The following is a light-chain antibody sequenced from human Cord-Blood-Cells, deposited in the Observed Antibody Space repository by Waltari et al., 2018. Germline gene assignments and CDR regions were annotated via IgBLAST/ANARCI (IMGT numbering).Light chain of an antibody. J-gene: IGKJ1*01. CDR3: QQSYSAPRT. CDR2: AAS. Sequence: DIQMTQSPSSLSASVGDRVTITCRASQSISSYLNWYQQKPRKAPKLLIYAASSLQSGVPSRFSGSGSGTDFTLTISSLQPEDCATYYCQQSYSAPRTFGQGTKVEIK. V-gene: IGKV1-39*01. CDR1: QSISSY.